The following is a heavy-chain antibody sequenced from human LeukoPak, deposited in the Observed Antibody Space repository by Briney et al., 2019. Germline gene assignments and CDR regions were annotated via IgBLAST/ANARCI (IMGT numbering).Heavy chain of an antibody. CDR3: ARGYFDWPEYYFDY. CDR2: ISGSGGST. CDR1: GFTFSSYA. V-gene: IGHV3-23*01. Sequence: GGSLGLSCAASGFTFSSYAMSWVRQAPGKGLEWVSAISGSGGSTYYADSVKGRSTISRDNAKNSLYLQMNSLRAEDTAVYYCARGYFDWPEYYFDYWGQGTLVTVSS. J-gene: IGHJ4*02. D-gene: IGHD3-9*01.